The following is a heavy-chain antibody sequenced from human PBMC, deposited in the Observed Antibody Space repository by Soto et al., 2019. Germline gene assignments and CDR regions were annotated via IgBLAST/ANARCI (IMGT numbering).Heavy chain of an antibody. V-gene: IGHV3-23*01. CDR3: AKEGTSIMITFGGDQFDY. D-gene: IGHD3-16*01. Sequence: EVQLLESGGGLVQPGGSLRLSCAASGFTFNNYAMSWVRQAPGKGLEWVSSISGSAGNTYYADSVKGRFTISRDNSKNTLYLQMNSLRAEDTAVYYCAKEGTSIMITFGGDQFDYWGQGTLVTVSS. CDR2: ISGSAGNT. CDR1: GFTFNNYA. J-gene: IGHJ4*02.